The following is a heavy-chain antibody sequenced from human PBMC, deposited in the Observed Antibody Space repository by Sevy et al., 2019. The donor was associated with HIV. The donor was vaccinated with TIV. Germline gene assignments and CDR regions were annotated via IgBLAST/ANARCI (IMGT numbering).Heavy chain of an antibody. J-gene: IGHJ2*01. CDR3: AKDWSHRRLASYWYFDL. Sequence: GGSLRLSCAASGFTFSSYAMSWVRQAPGKGLEWVSAISGSGGSTYYAGSVKGRFTISRDNSKNTLYLQMNSLRAEDTAVYYCAKDWSHRRLASYWYFDLWGRGTLVTVSS. CDR2: ISGSGGST. CDR1: GFTFSSYA. D-gene: IGHD3-3*01. V-gene: IGHV3-23*01.